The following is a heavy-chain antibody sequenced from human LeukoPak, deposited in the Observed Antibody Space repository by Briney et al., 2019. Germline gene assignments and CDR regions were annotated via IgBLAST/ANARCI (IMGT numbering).Heavy chain of an antibody. CDR2: ISSSSRYI. V-gene: IGHV3-21*01. J-gene: IGHJ3*02. CDR3: ARDQILWFGEDAFDI. CDR1: GFTFSSYS. Sequence: GGSLTLSCAASGFTFSSYSMNWVRQAPGKGLEWVSSISSSSRYIYYADSVKGRFTISRDNAKNSLYMQMNSLRAEDTAVYYCARDQILWFGEDAFDIWGQGTMVTVSS. D-gene: IGHD3-10*01.